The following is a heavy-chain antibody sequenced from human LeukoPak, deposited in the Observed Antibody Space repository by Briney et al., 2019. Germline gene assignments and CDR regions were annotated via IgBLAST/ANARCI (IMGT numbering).Heavy chain of an antibody. V-gene: IGHV3-23*01. J-gene: IGHJ3*02. D-gene: IGHD2-15*01. CDR2: ISGSGGST. Sequence: GGSLRLSCAASGFTFGSYAMSWVRQAPGKGLEWVSAISGSGGSTYYADSVRGRFTISRDNSKNTLYLQMDSLRAEDTAVYYCAKSRYCSGGSCSNDAFDIWGQGTMVTVSS. CDR3: AKSRYCSGGSCSNDAFDI. CDR1: GFTFGSYA.